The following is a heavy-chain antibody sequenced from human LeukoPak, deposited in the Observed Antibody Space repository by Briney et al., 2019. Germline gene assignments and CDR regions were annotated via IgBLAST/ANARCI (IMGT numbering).Heavy chain of an antibody. CDR3: SEGYFEPFDH. J-gene: IGHJ4*02. Sequence: PSETLSLTCLVSGASVSSSHWNWIRQLPGKGLEWIGCLSYTGKTDYNPSLTSRVTISLDTSKNQVSLKLKSLTAEDTAVYYCSEGYFEPFDHWGQGISVTVSS. CDR1: GASVSSSH. D-gene: IGHD5-24*01. CDR2: LSYTGKT. V-gene: IGHV4-59*02.